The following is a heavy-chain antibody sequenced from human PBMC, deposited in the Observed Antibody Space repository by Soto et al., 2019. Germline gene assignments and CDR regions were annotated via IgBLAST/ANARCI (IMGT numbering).Heavy chain of an antibody. D-gene: IGHD2-2*01. V-gene: IGHV3-21*01. Sequence: PGGSLRLSCAASGFTFSSYSMNWVRQAPGKGLEWVSSISSSSSYIYYADSVKGRFTISRDNAKNSLYLQMNSLRAEDTAVYYCARDGEAGYCSSTSCYVRSAFDIWGQGTMVTVSS. CDR3: ARDGEAGYCSSTSCYVRSAFDI. CDR1: GFTFSSYS. CDR2: ISSSSSYI. J-gene: IGHJ3*02.